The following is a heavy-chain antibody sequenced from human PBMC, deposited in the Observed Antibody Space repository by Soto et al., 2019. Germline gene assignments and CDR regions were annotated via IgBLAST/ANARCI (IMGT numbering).Heavy chain of an antibody. Sequence: SETLSLTCTVSGGSISSYYWSWIRQPPGKGLEWIGYIYYSGSTNYNPSLKSRVTISVDTSKNQFSLKLSSVTAADTAVYYCAGTGYSYDGYYFAYWGRGTLVTVSS. CDR1: GGSISSYY. CDR2: IYYSGST. CDR3: AGTGYSYDGYYFAY. V-gene: IGHV4-59*08. J-gene: IGHJ4*02. D-gene: IGHD5-18*01.